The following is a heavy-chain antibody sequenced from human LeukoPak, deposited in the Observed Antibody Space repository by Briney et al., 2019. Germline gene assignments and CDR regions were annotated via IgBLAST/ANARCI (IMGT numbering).Heavy chain of an antibody. V-gene: IGHV1-2*02. CDR3: ARDREWINYYYDMDV. J-gene: IGHJ6*03. Sequence: GASVKVSCKASGYTFTDYYIHWVRQAPRQGLEWMGWIKPSNGATKFAQKFQGRITLTRDMSITTAYMELSSLRSDDTAVYYCARDREWINYYYDMDVWGTGTTVTVSS. CDR2: IKPSNGAT. CDR1: GYTFTDYY. D-gene: IGHD2-2*03.